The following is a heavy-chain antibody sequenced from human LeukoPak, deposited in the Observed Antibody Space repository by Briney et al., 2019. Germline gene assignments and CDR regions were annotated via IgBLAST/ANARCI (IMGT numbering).Heavy chain of an antibody. J-gene: IGHJ4*02. CDR3: AKNYYDSSGYYYMDGPYFDY. CDR2: INPNSGGT. D-gene: IGHD3-22*01. Sequence: ASVKVSCKASGYTFTGYYMHWVRQAPGQGLEWMGWINPNSGGTNYAQKFQGRVTMTRDTSISTAYMELSRLRSDDTAVYYCAKNYYDSSGYYYMDGPYFDYWGQGTLVTVSS. V-gene: IGHV1-2*02. CDR1: GYTFTGYY.